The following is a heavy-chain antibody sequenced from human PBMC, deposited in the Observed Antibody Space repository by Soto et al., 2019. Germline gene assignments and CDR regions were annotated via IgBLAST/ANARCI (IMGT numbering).Heavy chain of an antibody. Sequence: QVQLQQWGAGLLKPSETLSLTCAVYGGSFSGYYWSWIRQPPGKGLEWIGEINHSGSTNYNPSLKSRVTISVDTSKNQFSLKLSYVTAADTAVYYCARRLERRKFDYWGQGTLVTVSS. CDR2: INHSGST. CDR1: GGSFSGYY. J-gene: IGHJ4*02. CDR3: ARRLERRKFDY. V-gene: IGHV4-34*01. D-gene: IGHD1-1*01.